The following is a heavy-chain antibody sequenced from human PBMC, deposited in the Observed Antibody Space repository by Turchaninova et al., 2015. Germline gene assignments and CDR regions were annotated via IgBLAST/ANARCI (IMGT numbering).Heavy chain of an antibody. V-gene: IGHV4-39*07. D-gene: IGHD1-1*01. Sequence: QLQPQESDPRLVKPSATLSLTCTVPDCSLPSTKHYWGCIRQPPGKGLERIGSLYYNDNTYYDPSLKSRGLISVDVSKNHFSLELTSVTAADTAVYYCARAPYPNWNCFDLWGQGTQVTVSS. CDR1: DCSLPSTKHY. J-gene: IGHJ5*02. CDR3: ARAPYPNWNCFDL. CDR2: LYYNDNT.